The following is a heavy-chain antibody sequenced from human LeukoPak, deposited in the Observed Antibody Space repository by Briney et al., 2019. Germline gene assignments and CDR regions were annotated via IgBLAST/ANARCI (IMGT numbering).Heavy chain of an antibody. J-gene: IGHJ5*01. CDR3: ARDKKGTSGYYRYNWFDS. V-gene: IGHV3-48*04. D-gene: IGHD3-22*01. Sequence: GGTLRLSCAASGFTLSSYSMNWVRQAPGKGLEWVSYISSSSSTIYNADSVKGRFTISRANAKNSPYLQMNSLRAEETAVYYCARDKKGTSGYYRYNWFDSWGQGTLVTVSS. CDR1: GFTLSSYS. CDR2: ISSSSSTI.